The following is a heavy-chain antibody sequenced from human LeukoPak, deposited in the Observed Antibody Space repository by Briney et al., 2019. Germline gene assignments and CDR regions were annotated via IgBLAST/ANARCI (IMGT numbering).Heavy chain of an antibody. CDR1: GYTFSSFS. Sequence: GGSLRLSCVASGYTFSSFSINWVRQAPGKGLEWVSSISVWSNYIYYADSVRGRFSISRDDARDSLFLQMNSLRAEDTAVYYCVRLRRNSDTSGYYYYYDFWGQGTLVTVSS. V-gene: IGHV3-21*01. CDR2: ISVWSNYI. J-gene: IGHJ4*02. CDR3: VRLRRNSDTSGYYYYYDF. D-gene: IGHD3-22*01.